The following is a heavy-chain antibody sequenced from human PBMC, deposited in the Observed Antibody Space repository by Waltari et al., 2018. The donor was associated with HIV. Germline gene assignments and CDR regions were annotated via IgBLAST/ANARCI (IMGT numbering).Heavy chain of an antibody. V-gene: IGHV1-2*06. CDR1: GYTFTGYY. D-gene: IGHD6-13*01. Sequence: QVQLVQSGAEVKKPGASVKVSCKASGYTFTGYYMHWVRQAPGQGLEWMGRINPNSGGTNYEQKFQGRVTMTRDTSISTAYMELSRLRSDDTAVYYCARDPPGDSSLMDVWGQGTTVTVSS. J-gene: IGHJ6*02. CDR3: ARDPPGDSSLMDV. CDR2: INPNSGGT.